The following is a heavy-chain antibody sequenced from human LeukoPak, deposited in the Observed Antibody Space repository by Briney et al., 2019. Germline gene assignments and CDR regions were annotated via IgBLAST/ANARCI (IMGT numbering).Heavy chain of an antibody. CDR2: INPYNGNT. V-gene: IGHV1-18*01. CDR3: ARDRAATHFDD. D-gene: IGHD6-25*01. J-gene: IGHJ4*02. Sequence: ASVKVSCKASGYTFTSDGISWVRQAAGQGLEGMGWINPYNGNTNYAQKLQGRVTMTTETSTSTACMELRSLRSDDTAVYYCARDRAATHFDDWGQGTLVTVSS. CDR1: GYTFTSDG.